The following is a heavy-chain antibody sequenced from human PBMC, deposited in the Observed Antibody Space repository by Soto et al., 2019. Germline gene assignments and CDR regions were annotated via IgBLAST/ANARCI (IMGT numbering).Heavy chain of an antibody. CDR3: ATGRHGYDYGYNWFDP. Sequence: ASVKVSCKVSGYTLIELSMHWVRQAPGKGLEWMGGFDPEDGETIYAQKFQGRVTMTEDTSTDTAYMELSSLRSEDTAVYYCATGRHGYDYGYNWFDPWGQGTLVTVSS. CDR2: FDPEDGET. CDR1: GYTLIELS. V-gene: IGHV1-24*01. J-gene: IGHJ5*02. D-gene: IGHD5-12*01.